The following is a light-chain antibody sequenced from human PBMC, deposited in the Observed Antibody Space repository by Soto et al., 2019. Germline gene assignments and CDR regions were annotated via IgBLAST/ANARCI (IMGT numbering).Light chain of an antibody. CDR3: QQYNNWT. V-gene: IGKV3-11*01. CDR1: QNVGIY. J-gene: IGKJ1*01. Sequence: EIVLTQSPATLSLSPGERATLSCRASQNVGIYLGWYQQKPGQPPRLLIYDASNRATGIPARFSGSGSATDFTLTISSLQSEDFAVYYCQQYNNWTFGQGTKVEIK. CDR2: DAS.